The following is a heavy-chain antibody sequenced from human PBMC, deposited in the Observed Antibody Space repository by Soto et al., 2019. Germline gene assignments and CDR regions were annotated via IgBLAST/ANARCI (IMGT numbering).Heavy chain of an antibody. V-gene: IGHV3-33*01. Sequence: QVQLVESGGGVVQPGRSLRLSCAASGFTFSSYGMHWVRQAPGKGLEWVAVIWYDGSNKYYADSVKGRFTISRDNSKNTLYLQMNSLRAEDTAVYYCARERYGYKIHYYFDYWGQGTLVTVSS. CDR3: ARERYGYKIHYYFDY. D-gene: IGHD5-12*01. J-gene: IGHJ4*02. CDR2: IWYDGSNK. CDR1: GFTFSSYG.